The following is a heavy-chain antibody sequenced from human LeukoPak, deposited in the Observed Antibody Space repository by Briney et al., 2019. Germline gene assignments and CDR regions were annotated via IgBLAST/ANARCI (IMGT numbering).Heavy chain of an antibody. V-gene: IGHV4-59*12. CDR1: GGSISSYY. CDR2: IYYSGST. D-gene: IGHD6-19*01. J-gene: IGHJ4*02. Sequence: SETLSLTCTVSGGSISSYYWNWIRQPPGKGLEWIGYIYYSGSTNYNPSLKSRVTISVDTSKNQFSLKLISVTAADTAVYYCARGRSGWEPPLGYWGQGTLVTVSS. CDR3: ARGRSGWEPPLGY.